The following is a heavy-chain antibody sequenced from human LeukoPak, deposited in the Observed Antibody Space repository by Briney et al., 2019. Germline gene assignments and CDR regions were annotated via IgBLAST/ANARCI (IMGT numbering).Heavy chain of an antibody. CDR2: IYYSGSI. CDR1: GVSFSGYY. CDR3: ARENPSGYYNRPIDY. V-gene: IGHV4-59*01. D-gene: IGHD3-22*01. J-gene: IGHJ4*02. Sequence: KPSETLSLTCAVYGVSFSGYYWSWIRQPPGKGLEWIGDIYYSGSIKYNPSLKSRVTMSVDTSKNQFSLKLSSVTAADTAIYYCARENPSGYYNRPIDYWGQGTLVTVSS.